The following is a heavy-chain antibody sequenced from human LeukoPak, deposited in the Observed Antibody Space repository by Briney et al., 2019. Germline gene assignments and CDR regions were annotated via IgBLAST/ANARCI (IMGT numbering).Heavy chain of an antibody. CDR3: ATTYYYDRWGRPFDI. CDR2: IIPIFGTA. CDR1: GYTFTKYG. D-gene: IGHD3-22*01. Sequence: SVTVSCMASGYTFTKYGISWVRQAPGQGIEWRGGIIPIFGTAKYAQKLQGRVTITADESTSTAYMELSSLRSEDTAVYYCATTYYYDRWGRPFDIWGQGTMVTVSS. J-gene: IGHJ3*02. V-gene: IGHV1-69*13.